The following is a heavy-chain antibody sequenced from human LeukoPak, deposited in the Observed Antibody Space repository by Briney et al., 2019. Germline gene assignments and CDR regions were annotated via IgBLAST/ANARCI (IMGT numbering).Heavy chain of an antibody. CDR1: GGSVSSTTYY. J-gene: IGHJ4*02. Sequence: TAETLSLTCTVSGGSVSSTTYYWSWIRQPPGKGLEWIKSINYSGSTYYNPSLKSRVTISVDTSENQFSLKLSSVTAADTAVYYCARYVVYGSGKYYFDYWGQGALVTVS. CDR3: ARYVVYGSGKYYFDY. D-gene: IGHD3-10*01. V-gene: IGHV4-39*01. CDR2: INYSGST.